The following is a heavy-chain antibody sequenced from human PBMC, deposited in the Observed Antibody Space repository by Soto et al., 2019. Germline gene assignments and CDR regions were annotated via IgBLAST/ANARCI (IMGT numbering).Heavy chain of an antibody. V-gene: IGHV5-51*01. Sequence: PGESLKISCKGSGYSFTSYWIGWVRQMPGKGLEWMGIIYPGDSDTRYSPSFQGQVTISADKSISTAYLQWSSLKASDTAMYYCARQYGYCSGGSCYSGYYYGMDVWGQGTTVTVSS. CDR1: GYSFTSYW. D-gene: IGHD2-15*01. CDR2: IYPGDSDT. J-gene: IGHJ6*02. CDR3: ARQYGYCSGGSCYSGYYYGMDV.